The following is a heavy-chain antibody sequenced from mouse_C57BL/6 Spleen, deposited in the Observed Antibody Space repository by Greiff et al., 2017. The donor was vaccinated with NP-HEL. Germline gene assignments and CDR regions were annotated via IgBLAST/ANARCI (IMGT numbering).Heavy chain of an antibody. D-gene: IGHD1-1*01. CDR2: IHPNSGST. CDR3: ARSLDGSREGDYAMDY. J-gene: IGHJ4*01. CDR1: GHTFTSYW. Sequence: QVQLQQPGAELVKPGASVKLSCKASGHTFTSYWMHWVKQRPGQGLEWIGMIHPNSGSTNYNEKFKSKATLTVDKSSSTAYMQLSSLTSEDSAVYYCARSLDGSREGDYAMDYWGQETSVTVSS. V-gene: IGHV1-64*01.